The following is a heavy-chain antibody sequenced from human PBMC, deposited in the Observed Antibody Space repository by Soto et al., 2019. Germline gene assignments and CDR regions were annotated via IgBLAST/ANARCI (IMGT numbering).Heavy chain of an antibody. Sequence: QVQLVQSGAEVKKPGASVKVSCKASGYTFTSYDINWVRQATGQGLEWMGWMNPNSGNTGYAQKFRGRVTMTRNTAISTAYMELSSLRSEDSAVYYCARERTGTPSMEVWGQGTTVTVSS. D-gene: IGHD1-1*01. CDR3: ARERTGTPSMEV. V-gene: IGHV1-8*01. J-gene: IGHJ6*02. CDR2: MNPNSGNT. CDR1: GYTFTSYD.